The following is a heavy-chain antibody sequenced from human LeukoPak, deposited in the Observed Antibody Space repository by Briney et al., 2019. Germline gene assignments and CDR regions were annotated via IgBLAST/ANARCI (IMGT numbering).Heavy chain of an antibody. V-gene: IGHV2-70*04. CDR2: IDWDDDK. CDR3: ARTSGVWFDY. Sequence: CGPALVTHTPTLTLTCTFSVFSLSTSGMRVSWIRQPRGKALERLARIDWDDDKFYSTSLKTRLTISKDTSKNQVVLTMTNMDPLDTATYYCARTSGVWFDYWGQGPLVTVSS. J-gene: IGHJ4*02. CDR1: VFSLSTSGMR. D-gene: IGHD5/OR15-5a*01.